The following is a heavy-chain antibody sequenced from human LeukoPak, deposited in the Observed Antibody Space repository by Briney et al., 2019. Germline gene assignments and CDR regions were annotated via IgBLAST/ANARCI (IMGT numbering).Heavy chain of an antibody. CDR2: IRNDGNKK. D-gene: IGHD6-6*01. CDR3: AKDPLSSIAARGWFDP. Sequence: GGSLRLSCVASGFTFSTSGIHWVRQSPGKGLDWVAFIRNDGNKKNYADSVKGRFTISRDNSKNTLYLQMNSLRAEDTAVYYCAKDPLSSIAARGWFDPWGQGTLVTVSS. CDR1: GFTFSTSG. V-gene: IGHV3-30*02. J-gene: IGHJ5*02.